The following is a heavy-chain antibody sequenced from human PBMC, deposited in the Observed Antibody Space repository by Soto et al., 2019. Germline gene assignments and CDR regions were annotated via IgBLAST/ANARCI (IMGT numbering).Heavy chain of an antibody. CDR3: AKAIDSAYAKGANEI. CDR2: ISGSGGNT. CDR1: GIHFRSYG. Sequence: EVQLLESGGGLAQPGGSLRLSCAASGIHFRSYGMKWVRQAPGKGLERVSGISGSGGNTFYADSVRGRFTISRDNSKNTLYVQMNSLRSEDTAVYYCAKAIDSAYAKGANEIWGQGTRVTVSS. D-gene: IGHD5-12*01. J-gene: IGHJ3*02. V-gene: IGHV3-23*01.